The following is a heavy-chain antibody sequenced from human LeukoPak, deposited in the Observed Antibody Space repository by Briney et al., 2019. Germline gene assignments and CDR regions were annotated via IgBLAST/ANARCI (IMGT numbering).Heavy chain of an antibody. CDR1: GFTFSGSA. Sequence: PGGSLKLSCAASGFTFSGSAMHWVRQAPGKGLEWVAFIRDDGSIKYYADSVKGRFTISRDNSKNTLSLQMNSLRAEDTAVYYCAKDRGRRIVVVPATKWETFDYWGQGTLVTVSS. V-gene: IGHV3-30*02. CDR2: IRDDGSIK. J-gene: IGHJ4*02. CDR3: AKDRGRRIVVVPATKWETFDY. D-gene: IGHD2-2*01.